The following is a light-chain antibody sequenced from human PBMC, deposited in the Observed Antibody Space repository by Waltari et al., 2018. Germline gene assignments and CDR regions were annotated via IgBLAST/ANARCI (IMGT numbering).Light chain of an antibody. J-gene: IGKJ2*02. CDR1: QSVNSN. CDR3: QQYSNWRT. V-gene: IGKV3-15*01. CDR2: GTS. Sequence: EIVMTQSPATLSVSPGERATFYCRASQSVNSNLAWYQQKPGQAPRLLIYGTSTRATGVPARFSGSGSGTEFTLTISSLQSEDFAIYYCQQYSNWRTFGQGTKLEIK.